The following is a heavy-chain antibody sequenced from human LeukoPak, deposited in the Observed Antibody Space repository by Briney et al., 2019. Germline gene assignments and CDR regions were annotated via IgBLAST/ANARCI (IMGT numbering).Heavy chain of an antibody. V-gene: IGHV1-2*02. CDR2: INPNSGGT. CDR1: GYTFTGYY. CDR3: ARDHYYDSSGYYYFNAAEYFQH. D-gene: IGHD3-22*01. Sequence: ASVTVSCKASGYTFTGYYMHWVRQAPGQGLEWMGWINPNSGGTNYAQKFQGRVTMTRDTSISTAYMELRSLRSDDTAVYYCARDHYYDSSGYYYFNAAEYFQHWGQGTLVTVSS. J-gene: IGHJ1*01.